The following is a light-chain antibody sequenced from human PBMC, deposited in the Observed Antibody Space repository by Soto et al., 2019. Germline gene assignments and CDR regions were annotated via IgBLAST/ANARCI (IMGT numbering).Light chain of an antibody. V-gene: IGKV3-15*01. Sequence: EIVMTQSPATLSVSPGERATLSCRAIQIVISNLPWSQQKPGQVPRLLIYGASPRAIGIPANFNGTGFGTEFTLTFFSLQSEDFAVYYCQQYNNWPRNTFGGGTKVDIK. J-gene: IGKJ4*01. CDR1: QIVISN. CDR3: QQYNNWPRNT. CDR2: GAS.